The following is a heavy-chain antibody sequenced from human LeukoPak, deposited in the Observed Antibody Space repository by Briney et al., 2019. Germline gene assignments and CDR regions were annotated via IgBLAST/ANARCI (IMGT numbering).Heavy chain of an antibody. CDR1: GGSMKRSY. Sequence: PSETLSLTCLVSGGSMKRSYWTWIRQAPGKGLEWIGNIDDSGNTNYSPSLKSRVTISLDTSKNQFSLRVTSVTAADRGLYFCARDSSPAAFPYMDAWGKGTTVTVSS. J-gene: IGHJ6*03. D-gene: IGHD2-2*01. CDR3: ARDSSPAAFPYMDA. CDR2: IDDSGNT. V-gene: IGHV4-59*01.